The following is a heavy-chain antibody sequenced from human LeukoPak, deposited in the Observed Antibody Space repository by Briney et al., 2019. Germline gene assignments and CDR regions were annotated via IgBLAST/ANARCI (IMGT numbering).Heavy chain of an antibody. CDR1: GYTFTSYG. CDR3: ARGLEMATMYYFDY. J-gene: IGHJ4*02. D-gene: IGHD5-24*01. Sequence: SVKVSCKASGYTFTSYGISWVRQAPGQGLEWMGRIIPILGIANYAQKFQGRVTITADKSTSTAYMELSSLRSEDTAVYYCARGLEMATMYYFDYWGQGTLVTVSS. CDR2: IIPILGIA. V-gene: IGHV1-69*04.